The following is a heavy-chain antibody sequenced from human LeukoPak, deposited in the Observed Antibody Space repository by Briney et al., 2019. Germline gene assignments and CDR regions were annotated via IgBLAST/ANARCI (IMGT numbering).Heavy chain of an antibody. J-gene: IGHJ6*03. CDR2: INHTGST. Sequence: PSETLSLTCAVYGGSFSGYYWSWIRQPPGKGLEWIGEINHTGSTTYNPSLKSRVTISVDTSKKQFSLRLSSVTAADTAVYYCARGSTYYDILTGYYRGYYYYYMDVWGKGTTVTISS. CDR3: ARGSTYYDILTGYYRGYYYYYMDV. CDR1: GGSFSGYY. V-gene: IGHV4-34*01. D-gene: IGHD3-9*01.